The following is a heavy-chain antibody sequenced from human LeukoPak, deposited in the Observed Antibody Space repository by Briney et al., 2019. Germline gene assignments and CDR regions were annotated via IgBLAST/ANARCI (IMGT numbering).Heavy chain of an antibody. J-gene: IGHJ3*01. CDR1: GFTFSKND. V-gene: IGHV3-74*01. Sequence: LTGGSLRLSCTASGFTFSKNDMHWVRQAPGKGLVWVSRIESDGTSTTYADSVKGRFTISRDNAKNTLYLQMNSLRAEDTAVYYCARDQYSSTWYRGAFDVWGQGTMVSVSS. CDR3: ARDQYSSTWYRGAFDV. D-gene: IGHD6-13*01. CDR2: IESDGTST.